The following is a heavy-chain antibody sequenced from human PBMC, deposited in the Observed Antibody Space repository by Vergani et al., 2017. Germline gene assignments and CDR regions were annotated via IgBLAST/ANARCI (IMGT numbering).Heavy chain of an antibody. CDR1: GFTFDDFG. V-gene: IGHV3-20*04. J-gene: IGHJ4*02. CDR2: INWNGGSP. CDR3: ARDGLQLLVRTDHFDY. D-gene: IGHD6-19*01. Sequence: EVQLVESGGGLVRPGGSLRLSCAASGFTFDDFGMSWLRQAPGKGLEWVSGINWNGGSPGYADSVKGRFSISRDNAKNSLYLQMISLRAEDTALYYCARDGLQLLVRTDHFDYWGQGPLVTVSS.